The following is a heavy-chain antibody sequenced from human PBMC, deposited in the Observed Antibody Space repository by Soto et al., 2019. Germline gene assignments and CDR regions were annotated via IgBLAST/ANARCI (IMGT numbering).Heavy chain of an antibody. CDR1: GGSISSGDYY. CDR2: IYYSGST. Sequence: SETLSLTCTVSGGSISSGDYYWSWIRQPPGKGLEWIGYIYYSGSTYYNPSLKSRVTISVDTSKNQFSLKLSSVTAADTAVYYCARLRTATAFGADHLYNWFDPWGQGTLVTVSS. J-gene: IGHJ5*02. D-gene: IGHD2-21*02. CDR3: ARLRTATAFGADHLYNWFDP. V-gene: IGHV4-30-4*01.